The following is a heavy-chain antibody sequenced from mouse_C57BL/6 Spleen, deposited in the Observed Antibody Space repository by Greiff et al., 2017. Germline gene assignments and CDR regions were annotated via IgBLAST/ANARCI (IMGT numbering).Heavy chain of an antibody. CDR1: GYSITSGYY. J-gene: IGHJ1*03. CDR2: ISYDGSN. Sequence: EVQLVESGPGLVKPSQSLSLTCSVTGYSITSGYYWNWIRQFPGNKLEWMGYISYDGSNNYNPSLKNRISITRDKSKNQFFRKLNSVTTEDTATYYCARARTYWYFDVWGTGTTVTVSS. CDR3: ARARTYWYFDV. V-gene: IGHV3-6*01.